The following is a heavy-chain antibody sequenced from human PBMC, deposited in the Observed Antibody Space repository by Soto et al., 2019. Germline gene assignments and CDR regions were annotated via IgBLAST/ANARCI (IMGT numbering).Heavy chain of an antibody. D-gene: IGHD1-26*01. CDR2: IKEDGSET. CDR3: ARGGSHSSDS. J-gene: IGHJ4*02. V-gene: IGHV3-7*05. CDR1: GFTFSDFW. Sequence: EVQLVASGGNLVQPGGSLRLSCAASGFTFSDFWMSWVRRAPGRGLEWVANIKEDGSETYYVDSVEGRFTISRDNAKKSLYRQMNSLRAEDTALYYCARGGSHSSDSWGQGALVTVSS.